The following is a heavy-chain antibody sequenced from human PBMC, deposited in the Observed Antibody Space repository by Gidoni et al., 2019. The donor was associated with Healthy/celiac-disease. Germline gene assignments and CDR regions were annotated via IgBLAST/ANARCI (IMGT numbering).Heavy chain of an antibody. D-gene: IGHD6-13*01. CDR1: GFTFDDYA. CDR3: AKDRAAAAGNDGMDV. CDR2: ISWNSGSI. V-gene: IGHV3-9*01. Sequence: EVQLVESGGGLVQPGRSLRLSGAASGFTFDDYAMHWVRQAPGKGLEWVSGISWNSGSIGYADSVKGRFTISRDNAKNSLYLQMNSLRAEDTALYYCAKDRAAAAGNDGMDVWGQGTTVTVSS. J-gene: IGHJ6*02.